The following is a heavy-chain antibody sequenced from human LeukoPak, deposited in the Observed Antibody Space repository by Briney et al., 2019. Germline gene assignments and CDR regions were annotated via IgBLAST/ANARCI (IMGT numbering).Heavy chain of an antibody. CDR1: GYTFTGYY. J-gene: IGHJ5*02. D-gene: IGHD2-8*01. Sequence: GASVTVSCKASGYTFTGYYMHWVRQAPGQGLEWMGWINPNSGGTNYAQKFQGRVTMTRDTSISTAYMELSRLRSDDTAVYYCARGGDIVLMVYSWFDPWGQGTLVTVSS. V-gene: IGHV1-2*02. CDR2: INPNSGGT. CDR3: ARGGDIVLMVYSWFDP.